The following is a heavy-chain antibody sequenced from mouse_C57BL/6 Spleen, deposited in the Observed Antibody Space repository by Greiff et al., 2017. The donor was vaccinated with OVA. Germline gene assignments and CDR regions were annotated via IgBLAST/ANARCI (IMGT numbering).Heavy chain of an antibody. J-gene: IGHJ1*03. Sequence: QVQLQQPGAELVMPGASVKLSCKASGYTFTSYWMHWVKQRPGQGLEWIGEIDPSDSYTNSNQKFKGKSTLTVDKSSSTAYMQLSSLTSEDSAVYYCARSGGTRWYFDVWGTGTTVTVSS. CDR2: IDPSDSYT. CDR1: GYTFTSYW. V-gene: IGHV1-69*01. D-gene: IGHD1-1*02. CDR3: ARSGGTRWYFDV.